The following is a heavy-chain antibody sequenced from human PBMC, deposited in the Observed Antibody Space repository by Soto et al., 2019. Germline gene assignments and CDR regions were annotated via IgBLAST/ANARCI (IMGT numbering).Heavy chain of an antibody. D-gene: IGHD3-22*01. J-gene: IGHJ3*02. V-gene: IGHV3-33*01. CDR2: IWYDGSNK. CDR1: GFTFSSYG. Sequence: GGSLRLSCAASGFTFSSYGMHWVRQAPGKGLEWVAVIWYDGSNKYYADSVKGRFTISRDNSKNTLYLQMNSLRAEETAVYYCASLYYYDSSGYLRFRLPDAFDIWGQGTMVTVSS. CDR3: ASLYYYDSSGYLRFRLPDAFDI.